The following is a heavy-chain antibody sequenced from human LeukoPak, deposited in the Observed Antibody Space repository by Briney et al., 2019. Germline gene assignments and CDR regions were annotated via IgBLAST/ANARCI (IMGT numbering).Heavy chain of an antibody. Sequence: ASVKVSCKASGYTFTSYGISWVRQAPGQGLEWMGWISAYNGNTNYAQKLQGGGTITTDKTTSTAYMELRSLRSDDTAVYYCARFGEVVVINSNFDYWGQGTLVTVSS. CDR1: GYTFTSYG. D-gene: IGHD3-22*01. CDR3: ARFGEVVVINSNFDY. V-gene: IGHV1-18*01. CDR2: ISAYNGNT. J-gene: IGHJ4*02.